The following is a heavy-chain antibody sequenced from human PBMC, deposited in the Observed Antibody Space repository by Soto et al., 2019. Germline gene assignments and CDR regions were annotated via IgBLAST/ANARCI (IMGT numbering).Heavy chain of an antibody. CDR1: GFSFSDSV. V-gene: IGHV3-73*01. CDR2: ITSTADTNAT. Sequence: EVQLVESGGGLVQPGGSLKLYWSASGFSFSDSVMHWVRQVSGKGLEWVGRITSTADTNATAYTASVKGRFTVSRDDSKNTAYLQMNSLKTEDTAVYYCTGSLSFAFDIWGQGTMVHVSS. J-gene: IGHJ3*02. CDR3: TGSLSFAFDI.